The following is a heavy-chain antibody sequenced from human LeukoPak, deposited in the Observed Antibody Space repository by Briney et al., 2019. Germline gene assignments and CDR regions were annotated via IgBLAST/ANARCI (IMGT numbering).Heavy chain of an antibody. CDR2: ISWNSGSI. J-gene: IGHJ4*02. D-gene: IGHD3-10*01. V-gene: IGHV3-9*01. CDR1: GFTFDDYA. CDR3: AKDYGLRKYYFDY. Sequence: GGSLRLSCAASGFTFDDYAMHWVRQAPGKGLEWASGISWNSGSIGYADSVKGRFTISRDNAKNSLYLQMNSLRAEDTALYYCAKDYGLRKYYFDYWGQGTLVTVSS.